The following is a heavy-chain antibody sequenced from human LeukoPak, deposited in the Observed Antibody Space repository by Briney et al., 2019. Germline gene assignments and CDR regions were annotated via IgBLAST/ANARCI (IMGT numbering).Heavy chain of an antibody. V-gene: IGHV4-59*08. CDR1: GGSISSYY. Sequence: SETLSLTCTVSGGSISSYYWSWIRQPPGKGLEWIGYISYSGSTNYNPSLKSRVTISVDTSKNQFSLKLSSVTAADTAVYYCARHSYYYGSGTNFDYWGQGTLVTVSS. CDR2: ISYSGST. CDR3: ARHSYYYGSGTNFDY. D-gene: IGHD3-10*01. J-gene: IGHJ4*02.